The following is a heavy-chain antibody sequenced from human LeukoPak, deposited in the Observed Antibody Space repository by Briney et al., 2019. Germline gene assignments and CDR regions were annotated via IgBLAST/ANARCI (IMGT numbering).Heavy chain of an antibody. CDR2: ISGNGGST. V-gene: IGHV3-23*01. CDR1: GFTFSSYA. Sequence: GGSLRLSCAASGFTFSSYAMSWVRQAPGKRLEWVSAISGNGGSTYYVDSVKGRFTISRDNSKNTVYLQMSSLRAEDTAVYYCARTGYNYGPPLNYWGQGTLVTVST. J-gene: IGHJ4*02. D-gene: IGHD5-18*01. CDR3: ARTGYNYGPPLNY.